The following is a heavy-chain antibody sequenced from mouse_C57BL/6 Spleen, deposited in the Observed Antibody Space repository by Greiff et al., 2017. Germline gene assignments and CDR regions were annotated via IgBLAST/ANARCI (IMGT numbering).Heavy chain of an antibody. D-gene: IGHD2-4*01. J-gene: IGHJ2*01. CDR3: ARRRPIYYDYEDY. V-gene: IGHV1-26*01. Sequence: EVQLQQSGPELVKPGASVKISCKASGYTFTDYYMNWVKQSHGKSLEWIGDINPNNGGTSYNQKFKGKATLTVDKSSSTAYMELRSLTSEDSAVYYCARRRPIYYDYEDYWGQGTTLTVSS. CDR1: GYTFTDYY. CDR2: INPNNGGT.